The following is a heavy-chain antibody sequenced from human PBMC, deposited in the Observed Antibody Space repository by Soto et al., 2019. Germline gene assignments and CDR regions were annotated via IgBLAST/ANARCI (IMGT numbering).Heavy chain of an antibody. J-gene: IGHJ4*02. CDR1: GFTFNDYA. V-gene: IGHV3-30*03. D-gene: IGHD3-22*01. Sequence: GGSLRLSCATSGFTFNDYAMYWVRQAPGQGLEWVAMISSDGHHQFYVDNLRGRFTVSRDNSKNTLFLQMNSLRPEDTAVYYCSRGTYYPQSSGLHADYWGTGTVVTVSS. CDR2: ISSDGHHQ. CDR3: SRGTYYPQSSGLHADY.